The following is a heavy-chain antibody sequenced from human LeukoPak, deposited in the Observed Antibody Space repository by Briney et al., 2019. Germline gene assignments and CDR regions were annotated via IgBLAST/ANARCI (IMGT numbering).Heavy chain of an antibody. V-gene: IGHV3-11*01. CDR1: GFTLSDYF. CDR2: ISSSGSTI. CDR3: AREKWELRGGSPDGLYYFDY. Sequence: GGSLRLSCAASGFTLSDYFMPWIPEAPQRGLEGVSYISSSGSTIYYADSVKGRFTVSRDNAKNSLYLQLNSLRAEDTALYYCAREKWELRGGSPDGLYYFDYWGQGTLVTVPS. J-gene: IGHJ4*02. D-gene: IGHD1-26*01.